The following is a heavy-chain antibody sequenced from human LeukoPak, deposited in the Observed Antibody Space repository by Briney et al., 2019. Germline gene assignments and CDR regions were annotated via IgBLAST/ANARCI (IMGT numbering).Heavy chain of an antibody. CDR2: FDPKEGET. D-gene: IGHD2-15*01. J-gene: IGHJ4*02. CDR3: ATVVVGLPHFDW. CDR1: GYTLTEPS. V-gene: IGHV1-24*01. Sequence: AASVKVSCKVSGYTLTEPSMHWVRQAPGKGLEWMGGFDPKEGETIYAQKFQGRVTMTEGTSTDTGYMELRSLTSEDTAVYYCATVVVGLPHFDWWGQGTVVTVSA.